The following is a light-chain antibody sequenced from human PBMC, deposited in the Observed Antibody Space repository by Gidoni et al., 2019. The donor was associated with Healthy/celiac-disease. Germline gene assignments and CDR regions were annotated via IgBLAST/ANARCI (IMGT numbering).Light chain of an antibody. CDR3: QKYNSAPWT. Sequence: QSPSSLSASVGDRVTITCRASQGISNYLAWYQHKPGKVPKLLIYAASTLQSGVPSRFSGSGSGTDFTLTISSLQPEDVATYYCQKYNSAPWTFXQXTKVEIK. CDR1: QGISNY. V-gene: IGKV1-27*01. J-gene: IGKJ1*01. CDR2: AAS.